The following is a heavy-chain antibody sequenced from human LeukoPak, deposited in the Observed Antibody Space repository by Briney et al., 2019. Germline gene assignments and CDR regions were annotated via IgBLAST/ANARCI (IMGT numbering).Heavy chain of an antibody. CDR3: ARCAGYCSGGSCYGLFDP. D-gene: IGHD2-15*01. CDR1: GGSICSSSYY. J-gene: IGHJ5*02. CDR2: IYYSGST. Sequence: SETLSLTCTVSGGSICSSSYYWGWIRQPPGKGLEWIGSIYYSGSTYYNPSLKSRVTISVDTSKNQFSLKLSSVTAADTAVYYCARCAGYCSGGSCYGLFDPWGQGTLVTVSS. V-gene: IGHV4-39*01.